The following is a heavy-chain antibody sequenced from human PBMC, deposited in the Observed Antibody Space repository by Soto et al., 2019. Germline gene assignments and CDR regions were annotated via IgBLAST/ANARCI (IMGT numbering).Heavy chain of an antibody. D-gene: IGHD3-10*01. CDR3: EGRGVDFDY. CDR2: IYYSGST. Sequence: QLQLQESGPGLVKPSETLSLTCTVSGGSISSSSCYWGWIRQPPGKGLEWIGSIYYSGSTYYNPSLKRRVTISVDTSKNQFSLTLSSVTAADTAVYYCEGRGVDFDYWGQGTLVTVSS. CDR1: GGSISSSSCY. J-gene: IGHJ4*02. V-gene: IGHV4-39*01.